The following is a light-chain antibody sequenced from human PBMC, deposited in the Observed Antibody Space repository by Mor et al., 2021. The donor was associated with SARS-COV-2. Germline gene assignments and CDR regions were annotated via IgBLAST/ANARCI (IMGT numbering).Light chain of an antibody. CDR1: QSVSNY. J-gene: IGKJ5*01. V-gene: IGKV3-11*01. CDR3: QQRTNWPPIT. Sequence: RASQSVSNYLAWYQQRPGQAPRLLIFGASNRATAIPARFSGSGSGTDFTLTISSLEPEDFAVYYCQQRTNWPPITF. CDR2: GAS.